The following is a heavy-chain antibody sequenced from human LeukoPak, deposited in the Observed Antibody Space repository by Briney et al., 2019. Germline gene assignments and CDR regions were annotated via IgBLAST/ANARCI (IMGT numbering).Heavy chain of an antibody. J-gene: IGHJ5*02. CDR2: IAVNGVST. CDR3: ANCVYSDIYYWFDP. D-gene: IGHD6-13*01. Sequence: GGSLTLSCAAYAFTFEDYGVECVRQAPGNGREWDSLIAVNGVSTYCADSVKGRFTISRDNSKNSLFLQMNSLRTEETALYCCANCVYSDIYYWFDPWGQGTLVSVSS. CDR1: AFTFEDYG. V-gene: IGHV3-43*02.